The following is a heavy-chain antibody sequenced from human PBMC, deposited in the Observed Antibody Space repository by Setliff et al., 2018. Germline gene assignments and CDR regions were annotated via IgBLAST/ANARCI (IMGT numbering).Heavy chain of an antibody. CDR1: GGSFSDYW. V-gene: IGHV4-34*01. CDR2: IHHSGST. Sequence: SEPVLTCAVYGGSFSDYWWSWIRQLPGKGLEWIAEIHHSGSTNFHPSLKSRVAISVDPSKNQFYLNLRSVTAADTAVYFCARGTKTMVINYWYFDVWGRGTPVTVSS. CDR3: ARGTKTMVINYWYFDV. J-gene: IGHJ2*01. D-gene: IGHD4-17*01.